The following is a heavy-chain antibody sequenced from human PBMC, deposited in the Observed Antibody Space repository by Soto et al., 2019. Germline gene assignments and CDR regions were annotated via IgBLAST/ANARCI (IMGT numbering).Heavy chain of an antibody. J-gene: IGHJ6*02. V-gene: IGHV3-23*01. CDR1: GFTFSSYA. CDR3: AIARQDYYYYYGMDV. Sequence: EVQLLESGGGLVQPGGSLRLSCAASGFTFSSYAMSWVRQAPGKGLEWVSAISGSGGSTYYADSVKGRFTISRDNSKNTLYLQMNSLGAEDTAVYYCAIARQDYYYYYGMDVWCRGTTVTVSS. CDR2: ISGSGGST.